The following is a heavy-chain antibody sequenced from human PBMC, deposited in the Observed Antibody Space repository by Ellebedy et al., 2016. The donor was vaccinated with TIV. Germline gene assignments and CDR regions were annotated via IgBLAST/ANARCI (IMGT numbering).Heavy chain of an antibody. J-gene: IGHJ4*02. CDR3: ALLWFGELLAY. D-gene: IGHD3-10*01. Sequence: GGSLRLXXAASGFTFSSYAMSWVRQAPGKGLEWVSAISGSGGSTYYADSVKGRFTISRDNSKNTLYLQMNSLRAEDTAVYYCALLWFGELLAYWGQGTLVTVSS. CDR2: ISGSGGST. CDR1: GFTFSSYA. V-gene: IGHV3-23*01.